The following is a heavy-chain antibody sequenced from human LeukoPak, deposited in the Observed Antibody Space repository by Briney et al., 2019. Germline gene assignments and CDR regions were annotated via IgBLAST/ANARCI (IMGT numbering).Heavy chain of an antibody. CDR1: GGSISSSSYY. CDR3: ARKENAYYYFDY. D-gene: IGHD3-16*01. J-gene: IGHJ4*02. Sequence: PSETLSLTCTVSGGSISSSSYYWGWIRQPPGKGLEWIGNIYYSGNTYYNPSLKSRVTMSVDTSKNQFSLKLSSVTAVDTAVYYCARKENAYYYFDYWGQGTLVTVSS. V-gene: IGHV4-39*07. CDR2: IYYSGNT.